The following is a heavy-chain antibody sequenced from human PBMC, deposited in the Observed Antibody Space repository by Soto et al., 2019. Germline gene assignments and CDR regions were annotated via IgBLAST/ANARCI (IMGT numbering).Heavy chain of an antibody. CDR2: IDWDGTE. Sequence: SGPTLVNPTQTLTLTCAFSGFSLRGSGMRVSWLRQPPGKVLEWLARIDWDGTEYYTTSLKTRLTIAKDSSKNQVLLTMTNVDPEDNASYHCARTMICGRGPGFDFWGQGNLVTVSS. CDR1: GFSLRGSGMR. D-gene: IGHD3-16*01. CDR3: ARTMICGRGPGFDF. J-gene: IGHJ4*02. V-gene: IGHV2-70*04.